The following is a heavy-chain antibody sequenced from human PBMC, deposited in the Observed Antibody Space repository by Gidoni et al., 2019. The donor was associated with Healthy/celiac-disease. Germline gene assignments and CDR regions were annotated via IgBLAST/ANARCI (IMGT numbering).Heavy chain of an antibody. J-gene: IGHJ4*02. CDR3: ARDRNVRFLEWLFYFDY. Sequence: QVQLVESGGGVVQPGRSLRLSCAASGFTFSSYAMHWVRQAPGKGLEWVAVISYEGSNKYYADSVKGRFTISRDNSKNTLYLQMNSLRAEDTAVYYCARDRNVRFLEWLFYFDYWGQGTLVTVSS. D-gene: IGHD3-3*01. CDR1: GFTFSSYA. CDR2: ISYEGSNK. V-gene: IGHV3-30-3*01.